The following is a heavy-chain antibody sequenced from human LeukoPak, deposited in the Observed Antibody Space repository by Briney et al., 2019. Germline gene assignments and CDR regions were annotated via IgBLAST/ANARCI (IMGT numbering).Heavy chain of an antibody. CDR1: GGSISSYY. CDR3: ARVEYSYGYPYRFDP. CDR2: IYYSGST. J-gene: IGHJ5*02. D-gene: IGHD5-18*01. Sequence: PSETLSLTCTASGGSISSYYWSWIRQPPGKGLEWIGYIYYSGSTNYNPSLKSRVTISVDTSKNQFSLKLSSVTAADTAVYYCARVEYSYGYPYRFDPWGQGTLVTVSS. V-gene: IGHV4-59*01.